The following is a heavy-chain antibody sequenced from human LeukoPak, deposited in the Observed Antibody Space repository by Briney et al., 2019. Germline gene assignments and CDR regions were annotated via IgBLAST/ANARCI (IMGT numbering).Heavy chain of an antibody. Sequence: AASVKVSCKASGYTFTGYYMHWVRQAPGRGLEWMGRIIPILGIANYAQKFQGRVTITADKSTSTAYMELSSLRSEDTAVYYCAREVPRGVITDWGQGTLVTVSS. V-gene: IGHV1-69*04. J-gene: IGHJ4*02. CDR3: AREVPRGVITD. CDR2: IIPILGIA. CDR1: GYTFTGYY. D-gene: IGHD3-10*01.